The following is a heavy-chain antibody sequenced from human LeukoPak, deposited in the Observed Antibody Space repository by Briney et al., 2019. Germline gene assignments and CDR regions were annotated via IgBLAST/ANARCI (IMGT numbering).Heavy chain of an antibody. CDR2: INPSGGST. CDR3: ATRSTAVAATFDS. Sequence: ASVKVSCKPSGYTFTSYYIHLLRLAPGPGLEWMGIINPSGGSTNHAQKFQGRVTMTRDTSTSTVYMELRNRRSEDTAVYYCATRSTAVAATFDSWGQGALVTVSS. CDR1: GYTFTSYY. V-gene: IGHV1-46*01. J-gene: IGHJ4*02. D-gene: IGHD2-15*01.